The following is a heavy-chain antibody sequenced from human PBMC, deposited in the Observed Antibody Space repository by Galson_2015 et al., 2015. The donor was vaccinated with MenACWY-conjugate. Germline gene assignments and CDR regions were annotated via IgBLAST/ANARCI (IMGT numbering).Heavy chain of an antibody. CDR3: SRGYDWCSYFRA. Sequence: SLRLSCAVSGSSVTGNCLSWVRQAPGKGPEWIAMVDRVGATIYADSVRGRFTVSRDNFKNTVILQMNSLRAEDTAVYRCSRGYDWCSYFRAWGQGAQVTVSS. CDR2: VDRVGAT. D-gene: IGHD2-8*01. J-gene: IGHJ5*02. CDR1: GSSVTGNC. V-gene: IGHV3-53*01.